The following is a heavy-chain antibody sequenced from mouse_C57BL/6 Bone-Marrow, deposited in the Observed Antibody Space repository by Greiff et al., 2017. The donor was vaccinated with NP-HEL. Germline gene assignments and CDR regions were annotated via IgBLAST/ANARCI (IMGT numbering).Heavy chain of an antibody. V-gene: IGHV1-63*01. CDR1: GYTFTNYW. CDR2: IYPGGGYT. CDR3: ATIPYFDY. J-gene: IGHJ2*01. Sequence: QVQLQQSGAELVRPGTSVKMSCKASGYTFTNYWIGWAKQRPGHGLEWIGDIYPGGGYTNYNEKFKGKATLTADKSSSTAYMQVSRLTSEDSAIYYCATIPYFDYWGQGTTLTVSS.